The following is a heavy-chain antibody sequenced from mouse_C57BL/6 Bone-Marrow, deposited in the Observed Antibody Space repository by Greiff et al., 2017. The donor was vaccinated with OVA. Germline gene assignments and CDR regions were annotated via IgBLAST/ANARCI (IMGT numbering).Heavy chain of an antibody. J-gene: IGHJ4*01. CDR1: GYTFTDYE. Sequence: VQRVESGAELVRPGASVTLSCKASGYTFTDYEMHWVKQTPVHGLEWIGAIDPETGGTAYNQKFKGKAILTADKSSSTAYMELRSLTSEDSAVYYCTRGYSNDYAMDYWGQGTSVTVSS. V-gene: IGHV1-15*01. D-gene: IGHD2-5*01. CDR3: TRGYSNDYAMDY. CDR2: IDPETGGT.